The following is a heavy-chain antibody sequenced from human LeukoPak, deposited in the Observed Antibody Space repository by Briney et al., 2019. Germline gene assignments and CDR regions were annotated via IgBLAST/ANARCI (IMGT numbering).Heavy chain of an antibody. V-gene: IGHV1-2*02. CDR2: INPNSGGT. CDR1: GYTFTGYY. Sequence: GASVKVSCKASGYTFTGYYMHGVRQAPGQGLEWMGWINPNSGGTNYAQKFQGRVTMTRDTSISTAYMELSRLRSDDTAVYYCARVRGRGPIDAFDIWGQGTMVTVSS. J-gene: IGHJ3*02. CDR3: ARVRGRGPIDAFDI.